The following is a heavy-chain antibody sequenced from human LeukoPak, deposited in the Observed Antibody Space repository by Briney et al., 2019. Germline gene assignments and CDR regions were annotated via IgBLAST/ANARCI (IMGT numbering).Heavy chain of an antibody. D-gene: IGHD3-22*01. CDR1: GGSLDHYY. CDR3: ATLGGLYYESHGYPDFDH. V-gene: IGHV4-34*01. J-gene: IGHJ4*02. CDR2: INQSGST. Sequence: PSETLSLTCSVSGGSLDHYYWSWIRQPPGGGLEWLGEINQSGSTNYNTSLKSRVTISVEKFKNHFSLEVTSVTAADTAIYYCATLGGLYYESHGYPDFDHWGQGTLVTVSS.